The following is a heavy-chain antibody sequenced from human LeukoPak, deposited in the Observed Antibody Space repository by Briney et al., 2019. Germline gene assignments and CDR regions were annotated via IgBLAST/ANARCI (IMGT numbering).Heavy chain of an antibody. V-gene: IGHV4-39*01. CDR3: ARIPYSSGWHDSMAV. Sequence: SESLSLTCTVSGGSISSSSYYWGWIRQPPGKGLEWIGSIYYSGSTYYNPSLKSRVTISVDTSKNQFSLKLSSVTAADTAVYYCARIPYSSGWHDSMAVCGQGTTLTVSS. D-gene: IGHD6-19*01. J-gene: IGHJ6*01. CDR2: IYYSGST. CDR1: GGSISSSSYY.